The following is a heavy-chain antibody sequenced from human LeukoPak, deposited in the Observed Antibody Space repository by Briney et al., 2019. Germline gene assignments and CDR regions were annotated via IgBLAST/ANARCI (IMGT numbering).Heavy chain of an antibody. J-gene: IGHJ4*02. Sequence: GSLRLSCAASGFSVRNNHIYWVRQAPGKGLEWVSVIYNGGGTYYTDSVKGRFTISRDDSKDTVFLQMNSLRAEDTAVYFCVRNLRYCSDGVCSPWGQGTLVTVSS. CDR3: VRNLRYCSDGVCSP. CDR2: IYNGGGT. D-gene: IGHD2-8*01. V-gene: IGHV3-66*01. CDR1: GFSVRNNH.